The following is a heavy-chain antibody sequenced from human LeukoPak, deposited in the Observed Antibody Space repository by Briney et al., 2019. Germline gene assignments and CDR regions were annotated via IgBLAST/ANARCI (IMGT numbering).Heavy chain of an antibody. Sequence: SETLSLTCTVSGGSISSGSYYWSWIRQPAGKGLEWIGRIYTSGSTNYNPSLKSRVTISVDTSKNQFSLKLSSVTAADTAVYYCARGTRGRYVVPAVSFDYWGQGTLVTVSS. V-gene: IGHV4-61*02. D-gene: IGHD2-2*01. CDR2: IYTSGST. J-gene: IGHJ4*02. CDR3: ARGTRGRYVVPAVSFDY. CDR1: GGSISSGSYY.